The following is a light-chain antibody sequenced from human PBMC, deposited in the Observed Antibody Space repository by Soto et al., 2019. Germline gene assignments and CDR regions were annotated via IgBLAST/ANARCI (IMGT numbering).Light chain of an antibody. CDR1: QSLLHSNGYNY. Sequence: DLVMTQSPLSLPVTPGEPASISCRSSQSLLHSNGYNYLDWYLQKPGQSPQLLIYLGSNRASGVPDRFSGSGSGTGFTLDISRVEAEDVGVYYCMPALQTPFTFGGGTKVEIK. J-gene: IGKJ4*01. V-gene: IGKV2-28*01. CDR3: MPALQTPFT. CDR2: LGS.